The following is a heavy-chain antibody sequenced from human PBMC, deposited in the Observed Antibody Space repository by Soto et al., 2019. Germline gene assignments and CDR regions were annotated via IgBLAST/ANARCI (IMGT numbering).Heavy chain of an antibody. Sequence: QPGGSLRLSCTASGFTFGDYAMSWFRQAPGKGLEWVGFIRSKAYGGTTEYAASVKGRFTISRDDSKSIAYLQMNSLKTEDTAVYYCTRPPRGYEYYFDYWGQGTLVTVSS. D-gene: IGHD5-12*01. J-gene: IGHJ4*02. CDR3: TRPPRGYEYYFDY. CDR2: IRSKAYGGTT. CDR1: GFTFGDYA. V-gene: IGHV3-49*03.